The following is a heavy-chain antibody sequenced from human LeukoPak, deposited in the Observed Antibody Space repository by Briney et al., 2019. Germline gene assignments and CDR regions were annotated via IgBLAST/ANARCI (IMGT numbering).Heavy chain of an antibody. V-gene: IGHV1-8*01. D-gene: IGHD6-6*01. CDR3: ARIEGDSIAARPEYFQH. CDR1: GYTFTSYD. J-gene: IGHJ1*01. Sequence: ASVKVSCKASGYTFTSYDINWVRQATGHGLEWMGWMNPNSGNTGYAQKFQGRVTMTRNTSISTAYMELSSLRSEDTAVYYCARIEGDSIAARPEYFQHWGQGTLVTVSS. CDR2: MNPNSGNT.